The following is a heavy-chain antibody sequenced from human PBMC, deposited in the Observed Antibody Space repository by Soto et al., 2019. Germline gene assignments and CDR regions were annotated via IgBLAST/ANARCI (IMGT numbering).Heavy chain of an antibody. Sequence: SETLSLTCAVYGGSFSGYYWSWIRQPPGKGLEWIGEINHSGSTNYNPSHKSRVTISVDTPKNQFSLKLSSETAADTAVYYCARGGNLGLDYYYYMDVWGKGTTVTVSS. CDR3: ARGGNLGLDYYYYMDV. CDR1: GGSFSGYY. D-gene: IGHD3-16*01. J-gene: IGHJ6*03. V-gene: IGHV4-34*01. CDR2: INHSGST.